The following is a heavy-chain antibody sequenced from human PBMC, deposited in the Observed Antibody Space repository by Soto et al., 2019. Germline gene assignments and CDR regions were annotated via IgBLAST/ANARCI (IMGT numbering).Heavy chain of an antibody. CDR2: INPSGST. CDR1: GGSFSGLF. J-gene: IGHJ4*02. D-gene: IGHD2-8*01. V-gene: IGHV4-34*02. CDR3: ARGQWPPRGEY. Sequence: QVQLQQWGAGLLKPSETLSLTCDVHGGSFSGLFWTWIRQPPGKGLEWIGEINPSGSTNYNPSLKSRVTISVDTSENQFSLRVTSSTAADTAVYYCARGQWPPRGEYWGQGTLVTVSS.